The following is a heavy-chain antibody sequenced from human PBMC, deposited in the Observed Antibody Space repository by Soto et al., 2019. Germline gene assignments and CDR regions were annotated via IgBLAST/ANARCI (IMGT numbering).Heavy chain of an antibody. CDR2: IYWDDDK. CDR3: VRQDWNTHSYCFGL. D-gene: IGHD1-1*01. CDR1: GFSLSTSGVG. V-gene: IGHV2-5*02. J-gene: IGHJ2*01. Sequence: QITVKESGPKLVKPSQTLTLTCAFSGFSLSTSGVGVGWVRQPPGKAPEWLALIYWDDDKRYRPSLKSRLSIATDTSKDQVVFTMTNMDPVDTATYYCVRQDWNTHSYCFGLWGRGPLVTVSS.